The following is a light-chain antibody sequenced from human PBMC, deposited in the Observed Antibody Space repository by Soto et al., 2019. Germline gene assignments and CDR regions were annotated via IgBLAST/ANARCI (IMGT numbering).Light chain of an antibody. CDR1: NVGSRS. V-gene: IGLV3-21*01. CDR2: YDS. J-gene: IGLJ2*01. Sequence: SYELTQPPSVSVAPVETGRISCGGNNVGSRSVHWYQQKPGQAPFLVIYYDSDRPSGIPERFSGSNSGNTATLIISRVEAGDEADYYCQVWEATGDQVVFGGGTKLTVL. CDR3: QVWEATGDQVV.